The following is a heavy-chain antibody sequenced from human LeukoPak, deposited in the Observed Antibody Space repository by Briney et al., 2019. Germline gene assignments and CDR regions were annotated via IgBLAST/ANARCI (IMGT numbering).Heavy chain of an antibody. CDR1: GGTFSSYA. J-gene: IGHJ6*03. CDR2: IIPIFGTA. CDR3: ARHDFWSSYYKEAYYYYMDV. V-gene: IGHV1-69*05. D-gene: IGHD3-3*01. Sequence: SVKVSCKASGGTFSSYAISWVRQAPGQGLEWMGGIIPIFGTANYAQKFQGRVTITTDESTSTAYMELSSLRSEDTAVYYCARHDFWSSYYKEAYYYYMDVWGKGTTVTVSS.